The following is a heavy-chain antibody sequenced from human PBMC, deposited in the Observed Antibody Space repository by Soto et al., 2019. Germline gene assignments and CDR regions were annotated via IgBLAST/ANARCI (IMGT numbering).Heavy chain of an antibody. J-gene: IGHJ4*02. CDR2: ISYDGSNK. CDR3: AREGKTSDSFDY. CDR1: GFTFSSYA. Sequence: QVQLVESGGGVVQPGRSLRLSCAASGFTFSSYAMHWVRQAPGKGLEWVAVISYDGSNKYYADSVRGRFTISRDNSKNTLYLQMNSLRAEDTAVYYCAREGKTSDSFDYWGQGTLVTVSS. V-gene: IGHV3-30-3*01.